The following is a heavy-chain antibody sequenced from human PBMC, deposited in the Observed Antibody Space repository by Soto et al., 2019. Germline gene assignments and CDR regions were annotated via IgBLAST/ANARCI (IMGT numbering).Heavy chain of an antibody. CDR2: ITSGGDTT. V-gene: IGHV3-23*01. CDR1: GFTFSSFA. Sequence: EVQLLESGGDLIQPGGSLRLSCAASGFTFSSFAMSWVRQAPGKGLQWVSTITSGGDTTYYPDSVKGRFTISRDNSKNTLYLQMNSLRAEDTALYYCAKRYYYDNSGLWDSWGQGTLVTVSS. J-gene: IGHJ4*02. CDR3: AKRYYYDNSGLWDS. D-gene: IGHD3-22*01.